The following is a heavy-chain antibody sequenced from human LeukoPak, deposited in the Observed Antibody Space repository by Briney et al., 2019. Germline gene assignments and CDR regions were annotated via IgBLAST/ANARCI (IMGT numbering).Heavy chain of an antibody. J-gene: IGHJ4*02. Sequence: PGGSLRLSCGGSGFTFKSFSMHWVRQAPGKGLEWVSDISSSSSYIYYADSVKGRFTISTDNAKNSLYLQMNSLRAEDTAVYYCAREGSGSFLFDYWGQGTLVTVSS. V-gene: IGHV3-21*05. D-gene: IGHD1-26*01. CDR3: AREGSGSFLFDY. CDR2: ISSSSSYI. CDR1: GFTFKSFS.